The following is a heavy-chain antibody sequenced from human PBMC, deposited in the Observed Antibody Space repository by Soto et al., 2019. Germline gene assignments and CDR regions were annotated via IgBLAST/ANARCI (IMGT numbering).Heavy chain of an antibody. CDR1: GGTFSSYD. CDR3: ARGGEVGYYYYGMDV. D-gene: IGHD1-26*01. J-gene: IGHJ6*02. Sequence: ASVKVSCKASGGTFSSYDINWVRQATGQGLEWMGWMNPNSGNTGYAQKFQGRVTMTRNTSISTAYMELSSLRSEDTAVYYCARGGEVGYYYYGMDVWGQGTTVTVSS. CDR2: MNPNSGNT. V-gene: IGHV1-8*02.